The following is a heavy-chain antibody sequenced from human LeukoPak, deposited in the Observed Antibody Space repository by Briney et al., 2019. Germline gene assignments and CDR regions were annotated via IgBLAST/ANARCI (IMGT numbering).Heavy chain of an antibody. Sequence: PGGSLRLSCAASGFTFSSYSMSWVRQPPGKGLEWIGEINHSGSTNYNPSLKSRVTISVDTSKNQYSLKLSSVTAADTAVYYCAGSIAARLDYWGQGTLVTVSS. J-gene: IGHJ4*02. CDR1: GFTFSSYS. CDR3: AGSIAARLDY. CDR2: INHSGST. D-gene: IGHD6-6*01. V-gene: IGHV4-34*08.